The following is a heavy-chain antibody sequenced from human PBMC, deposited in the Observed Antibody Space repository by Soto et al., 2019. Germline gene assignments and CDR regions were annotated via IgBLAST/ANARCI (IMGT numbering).Heavy chain of an antibody. CDR1: GGSMDGYY. D-gene: IGHD6-13*01. V-gene: IGHV4-4*09. Sequence: QVQLQESGPGLVKPSETLSLTCSVSGGSMDGYYWSWIRQTPGQGLEWLGYIYFSGSNRYNPSLKSRLTISLDKSKRQFSMSLSSVTAADTAVYYCARSVATPGTNIDFWGQGTLVTVSS. CDR2: IYFSGSN. J-gene: IGHJ4*02. CDR3: ARSVATPGTNIDF.